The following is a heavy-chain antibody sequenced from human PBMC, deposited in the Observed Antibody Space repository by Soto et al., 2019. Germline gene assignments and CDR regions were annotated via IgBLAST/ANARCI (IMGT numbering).Heavy chain of an antibody. CDR3: ARQPLGTDNLFDL. V-gene: IGHV5-51*01. Sequence: GESLKISCKGSGYSFTNYWIGWVRQMPGKGLEWMGIIYPGDSDTRYSPSFQGQVTISADKSISTAFLQWSSLKASDTAMYYCARQPLGTDNLFDLWGKGTLVTVS. CDR2: IYPGDSDT. CDR1: GYSFTNYW. J-gene: IGHJ5*02. D-gene: IGHD7-27*01.